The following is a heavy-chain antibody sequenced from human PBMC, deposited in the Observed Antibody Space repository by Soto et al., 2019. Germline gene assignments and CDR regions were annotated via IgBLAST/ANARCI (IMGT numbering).Heavy chain of an antibody. CDR1: GGTFSSYA. J-gene: IGHJ4*02. CDR3: ARDHDSYAAKKFDY. D-gene: IGHD2-2*01. CDR2: IIPIFGTA. Sequence: SVKVSCKASGGTFSSYAISWVRQAPGQGLEWMGGIIPIFGTANYAQKFQGRVTITADESTSTAYMELSSLRSEDTAVYYCARDHDSYAAKKFDYWGQGTLVTVSS. V-gene: IGHV1-69*13.